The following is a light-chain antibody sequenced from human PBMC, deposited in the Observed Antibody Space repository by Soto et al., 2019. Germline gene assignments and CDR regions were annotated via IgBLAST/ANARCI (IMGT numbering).Light chain of an antibody. CDR2: AAS. J-gene: IGKJ1*01. CDR3: QQSYSTPRT. V-gene: IGKV1-39*01. Sequence: IQMTQSPSSLYVSVGETVTITCRASQIISNYLNWYQQKPGKAPNLLIYAASTLQSGVPSRFSGSASGTDFTLTISSLQPDDFATYYCQQSYSTPRTFGQGTKVEIK. CDR1: QIISNY.